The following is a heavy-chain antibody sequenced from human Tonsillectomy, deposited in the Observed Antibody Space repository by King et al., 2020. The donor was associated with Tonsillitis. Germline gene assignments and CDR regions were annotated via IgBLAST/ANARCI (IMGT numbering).Heavy chain of an antibody. D-gene: IGHD3-3*01. Sequence: LQLQESGPGLVKPSQTLSLTCAVSGGSIRSGGYYWNCVRQNPGKGLEGIGDIHDSGSTYYKPSLKRRVTTSVETSKNQFSLKFTSVTAADTAVYYCARVNDFWSGYYDYWGQGTLVTVSS. CDR3: ARVNDFWSGYYDY. CDR2: IHDSGST. V-gene: IGHV4-31*11. CDR1: GGSIRSGGYY. J-gene: IGHJ4*02.